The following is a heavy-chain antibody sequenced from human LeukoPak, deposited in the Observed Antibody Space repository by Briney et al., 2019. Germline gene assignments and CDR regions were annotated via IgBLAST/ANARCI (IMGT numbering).Heavy chain of an antibody. CDR3: ASDFSPYYFDY. CDR2: IYSGGST. Sequence: GGSLRLSCAASGFTVSSNYMSWVRQAPGKGLEWVSVIYSGGSTYYADSVKGRFTISRDNSKNTLYLQMNSLRAEDTAVYYCASDFSPYYFDYWGQGTLVTVSS. V-gene: IGHV3-66*01. J-gene: IGHJ4*02. CDR1: GFTVSSNY.